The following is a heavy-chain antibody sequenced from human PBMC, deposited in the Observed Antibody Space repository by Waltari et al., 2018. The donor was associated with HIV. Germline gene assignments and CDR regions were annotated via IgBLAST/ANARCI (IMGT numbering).Heavy chain of an antibody. CDR1: GGSISSSSFY. D-gene: IGHD3-10*01. Sequence: QLQLQESGPGLVKPSETLSLTCTVSGGSISSSSFYWGWIRQPPGKGLEWSGSIYYSGSTYYNPSLKSRVTISVDTSKTQFSLNLSSVTAADTAVYYCARLGSGTYFTTRIDYWGQGTLVTVSS. V-gene: IGHV4-39*01. CDR2: IYYSGST. J-gene: IGHJ4*02. CDR3: ARLGSGTYFTTRIDY.